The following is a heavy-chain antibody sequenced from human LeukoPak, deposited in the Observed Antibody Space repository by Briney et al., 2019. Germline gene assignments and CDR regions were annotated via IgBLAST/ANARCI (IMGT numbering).Heavy chain of an antibody. D-gene: IGHD3-10*01. CDR1: GGPISSYY. CDR3: ARHSEPTMVRVFYYYYGMDV. J-gene: IGHJ6*02. Sequence: PSETLSLTCTVSGGPISSYYWIWLPQPPGKGLEGMGYLYYSGSTNYNPSLKSRVTISVDASKNQFSLKLSSVTAADTAVYYCARHSEPTMVRVFYYYYGMDVWGQGTTVTVSS. V-gene: IGHV4-59*08. CDR2: LYYSGST.